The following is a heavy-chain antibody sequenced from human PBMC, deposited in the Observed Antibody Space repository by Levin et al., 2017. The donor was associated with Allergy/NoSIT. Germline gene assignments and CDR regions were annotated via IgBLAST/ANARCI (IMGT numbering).Heavy chain of an antibody. D-gene: IGHD3-9*01. J-gene: IGHJ6*02. Sequence: GGSLRLSCAASGFTFSSYAMSWVRQAPGKGLEWVSAISGSGGSTYYADSVKGRFTISRDNSKNTLYLQMNSLRAEDTAVYYCAKAGSYDILTGDIFTIYYYGMDVWGQGTTVTVSS. V-gene: IGHV3-23*01. CDR1: GFTFSSYA. CDR3: AKAGSYDILTGDIFTIYYYGMDV. CDR2: ISGSGGST.